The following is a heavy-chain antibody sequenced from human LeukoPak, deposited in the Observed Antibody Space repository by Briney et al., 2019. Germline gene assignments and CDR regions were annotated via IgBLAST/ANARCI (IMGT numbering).Heavy chain of an antibody. CDR3: ARVPIFGVVGGMDV. CDR2: INPSSGST. V-gene: IGHV1-46*01. Sequence: GSVKVSCMASGYTFTSSYMHWVRPAPGQGLEWMGIINPSSGSTSYAQKFQGRVTMTRDTSTSTVYMELSSLRSEDTAVYYCARVPIFGVVGGMDVWGQGTTVTVSS. D-gene: IGHD3-3*01. J-gene: IGHJ6*02. CDR1: GYTFTSSY.